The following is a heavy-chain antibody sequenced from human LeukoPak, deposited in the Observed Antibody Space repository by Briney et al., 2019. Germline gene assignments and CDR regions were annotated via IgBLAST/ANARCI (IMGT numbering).Heavy chain of an antibody. D-gene: IGHD4-17*01. CDR3: ARALGNYGDYEYYFDY. CDR2: IIPILNLA. Sequence: SVKVSCKASGYTFTGYYMHWVRQAPGQGLEWMGRIIPILNLAKYAQKFQGRLTITADKSTSTAYMELSSLRSEDTAVYYCARALGNYGDYEYYFDYWGQGTLVTVSS. J-gene: IGHJ4*02. V-gene: IGHV1-69*04. CDR1: GYTFTGYY.